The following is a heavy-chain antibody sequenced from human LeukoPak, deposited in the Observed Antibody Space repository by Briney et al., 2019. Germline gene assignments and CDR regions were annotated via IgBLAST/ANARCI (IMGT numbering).Heavy chain of an antibody. D-gene: IGHD5-18*01. Sequence: PGGSLRLSCAASGFTFSSYAMSWVRQAPGKGLEWVSAISGSGGSTYYADSVKGRFTISRDNSKNTLYLQMNSLRAEDTAVYYCAASKGYSYGTDYWGQGTLVTVSS. J-gene: IGHJ4*02. CDR2: ISGSGGST. CDR1: GFTFSSYA. V-gene: IGHV3-23*01. CDR3: AASKGYSYGTDY.